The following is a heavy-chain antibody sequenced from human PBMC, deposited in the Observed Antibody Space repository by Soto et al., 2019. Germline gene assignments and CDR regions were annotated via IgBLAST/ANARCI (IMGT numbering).Heavy chain of an antibody. D-gene: IGHD6-19*01. Sequence: QVQLVESGGGVVQPGRSLRLSCAASGFTFSSYGMHWVRQAPGKGLEWVAVIWYDGSNKYYADSVKGRFTISRDNSKNTLYLQMNSLRAEDTAVYYGARDGYSSGWLYWYFDLCGRGTLVTVSS. V-gene: IGHV3-33*01. CDR3: ARDGYSSGWLYWYFDL. CDR1: GFTFSSYG. CDR2: IWYDGSNK. J-gene: IGHJ2*01.